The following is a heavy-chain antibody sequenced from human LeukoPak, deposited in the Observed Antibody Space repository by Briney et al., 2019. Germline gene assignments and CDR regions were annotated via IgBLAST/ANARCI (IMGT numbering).Heavy chain of an antibody. J-gene: IGHJ4*02. D-gene: IGHD3-22*01. CDR2: ISYDGSNK. V-gene: IGHV3-30*04. CDR3: SRSAYYDGSGNYYDY. Sequence: GGSLRLSCAASGFTFSSYAMHWVRQAPGKGLEWVAVISYDGSNKYYADSVKGRFTISRDNAKNTLYLQMNGLRAEDTAVYYCSRSAYYDGSGNYYDYWGQGTLVTVSS. CDR1: GFTFSSYA.